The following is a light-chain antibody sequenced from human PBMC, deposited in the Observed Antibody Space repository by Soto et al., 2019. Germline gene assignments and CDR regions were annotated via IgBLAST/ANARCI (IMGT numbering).Light chain of an antibody. Sequence: DIQMTQSPSTLSASVGDRVTITCRASQSISSWLAWYQQKPGKAPKHLIYKASSLESGVPSRFSGRGSGTEFTLTISSLQPDDFATYYCQQYNSYPLTFGGGTKVETK. CDR1: QSISSW. CDR3: QQYNSYPLT. CDR2: KAS. J-gene: IGKJ4*01. V-gene: IGKV1-5*03.